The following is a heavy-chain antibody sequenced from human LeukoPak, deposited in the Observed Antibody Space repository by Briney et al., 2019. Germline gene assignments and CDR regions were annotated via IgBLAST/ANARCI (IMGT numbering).Heavy chain of an antibody. CDR3: ARGDDYFDY. CDR2: VYYSGST. J-gene: IGHJ4*02. CDR1: GYSISSGYY. Sequence: SETLSLTCTVSGYSISSGYYWSWIRQPPGKGLEWIGYVYYSGSTNYNPSLKSRVTISVDTSKNQFSLKLSSVTAADTAVYYCARGDDYFDYWGQGTLVTVSS. V-gene: IGHV4-61*01.